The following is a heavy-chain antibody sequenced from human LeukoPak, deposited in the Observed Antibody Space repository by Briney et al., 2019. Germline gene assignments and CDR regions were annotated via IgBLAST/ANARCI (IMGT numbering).Heavy chain of an antibody. CDR1: GYTFTSYG. V-gene: IGHV1-18*01. CDR3: ARVGDDSSGYSAFDY. Sequence: GASVKVSYKASGYTFTSYGISWVRQAPGQGLEWMGWISAYNGNTNYAQKLQGRVTMTTDTSTSTAYMKLRSLRSDDTAVYYCARVGDDSSGYSAFDYWGQGTLVTVSS. J-gene: IGHJ4*02. CDR2: ISAYNGNT. D-gene: IGHD3-22*01.